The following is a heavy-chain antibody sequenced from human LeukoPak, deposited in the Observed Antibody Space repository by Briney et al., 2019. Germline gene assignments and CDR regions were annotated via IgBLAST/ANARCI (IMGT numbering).Heavy chain of an antibody. V-gene: IGHV3-49*04. D-gene: IGHD2-21*01. CDR2: IRSKASGGTT. CDR1: GFTFGDYA. Sequence: GGSLRLSCTASGFTFGDYAMSWVRQAPGKGLEWVGFIRSKASGGTTEYAASVKGRFTISRDDSKSIAYLQMGSLKIGDTAVYYCECRCGGDSDYWGQGPLVTVSS. CDR3: ECRCGGDSDY. J-gene: IGHJ4*02.